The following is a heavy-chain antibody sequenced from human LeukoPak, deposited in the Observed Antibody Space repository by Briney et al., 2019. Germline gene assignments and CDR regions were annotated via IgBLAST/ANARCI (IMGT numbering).Heavy chain of an antibody. J-gene: IGHJ4*02. Sequence: PGGSLRLSCAASGFTFSSYAMSWVRQAPGKGLEWASAISGSGGSTYYADSVKGRFTISRDNSKNTLYLQMNSLRAEDTAVYYCAKATHDYGDYEGSDYWGQGTLVTVSS. V-gene: IGHV3-23*01. CDR3: AKATHDYGDYEGSDY. CDR1: GFTFSSYA. CDR2: ISGSGGST. D-gene: IGHD4-17*01.